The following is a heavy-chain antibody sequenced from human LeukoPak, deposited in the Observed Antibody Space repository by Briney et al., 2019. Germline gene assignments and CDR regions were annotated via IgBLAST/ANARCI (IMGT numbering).Heavy chain of an antibody. CDR2: IYYSGST. CDR1: GGSTSSYY. V-gene: IGHV4-59*01. J-gene: IGHJ5*02. D-gene: IGHD6-19*01. CDR3: ARVSSSGPSTVWFDP. Sequence: SETLSLTCTVSGGSTSSYYWSWIRQPPGKGLEWIGYIYYSGSTNYNPSLKSRVTISVDTSKNQFSLKLSSVTAADTAVYYCARVSSSGPSTVWFDPWGQGTLVTVSS.